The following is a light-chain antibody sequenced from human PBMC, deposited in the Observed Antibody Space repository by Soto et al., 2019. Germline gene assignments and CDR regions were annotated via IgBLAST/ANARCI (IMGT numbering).Light chain of an antibody. CDR2: ENN. J-gene: IGLJ3*02. V-gene: IGLV1-51*02. CDR1: SSNIGKNY. CDR3: GTWDSSLSAWV. Sequence: QSVLTQPPSVSAAPAQKVTISCSGSSSNIGKNYVSWYQLLPGAAPKLLIYENNKRPSGIPGRFSGSKSGTSATLGITGLQTGDEADYYCGTWDSSLSAWVFGGGTKVTVL.